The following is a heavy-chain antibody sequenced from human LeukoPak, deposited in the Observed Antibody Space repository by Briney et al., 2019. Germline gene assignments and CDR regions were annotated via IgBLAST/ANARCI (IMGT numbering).Heavy chain of an antibody. V-gene: IGHV3-53*01. CDR1: GFSVSSNY. J-gene: IGHJ4*02. Sequence: PGGSLRLSCAASGFSVSSNYMSWVRQAPGKGLEWVSIIYSGGSTYYADSVKGRFTISRDNPKNTLYLQMKSLRAEDTAAYYCARVSGLWNDDWGQGTLVTVSS. CDR2: IYSGGST. D-gene: IGHD5-18*01. CDR3: ARVSGLWNDD.